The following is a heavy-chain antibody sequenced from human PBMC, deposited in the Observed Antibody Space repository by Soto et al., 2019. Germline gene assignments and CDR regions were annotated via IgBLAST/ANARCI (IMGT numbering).Heavy chain of an antibody. CDR2: ISAYNGNT. CDR1: GYTFTSYG. Sequence: ASVKVSCKASGYTFTSYGISWVRQAPGQGLEWMGWISAYNGNTSYAQKLQGRVTMTTDTSTSTAYMELRSLRSDDTAVYYCARDPREYTIFGVVTTNWFDPWGQGTLVTVS. J-gene: IGHJ5*02. V-gene: IGHV1-18*01. CDR3: ARDPREYTIFGVVTTNWFDP. D-gene: IGHD3-3*01.